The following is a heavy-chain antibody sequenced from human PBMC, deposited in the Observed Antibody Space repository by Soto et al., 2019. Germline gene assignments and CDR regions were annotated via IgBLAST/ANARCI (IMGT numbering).Heavy chain of an antibody. CDR1: GGTFSSYA. V-gene: IGHV1-69*13. CDR2: IIPIFGTA. Sequence: SVKVSCKASGGTFSSYAISWVRQAPGQGLEWMGGIIPIFGTANYAQKFQGRVTITADESTSTAYMELSSLRSEDTAVYYCARGPDSSSPTDYWGQGTLVTVSS. J-gene: IGHJ4*02. CDR3: ARGPDSSSPTDY. D-gene: IGHD6-13*01.